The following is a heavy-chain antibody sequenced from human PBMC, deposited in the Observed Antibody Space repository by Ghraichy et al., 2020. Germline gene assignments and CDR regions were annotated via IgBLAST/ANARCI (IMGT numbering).Heavy chain of an antibody. CDR3: ARDAAMIAARFDY. CDR1: GFTFSDYE. Sequence: GGSLRLSCAASGFTFSDYEMNWVRQAPGKGLEWVSYISRSGDTIYYADSVKGRFTISRDNAENSLYLQMNGLRAEDTAIYYCARDAAMIAARFDYWGQGTLVTVSS. V-gene: IGHV3-48*03. CDR2: ISRSGDTI. J-gene: IGHJ4*02. D-gene: IGHD6-6*01.